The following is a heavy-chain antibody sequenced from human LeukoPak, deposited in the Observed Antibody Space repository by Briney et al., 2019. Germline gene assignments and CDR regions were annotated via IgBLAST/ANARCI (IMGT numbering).Heavy chain of an antibody. J-gene: IGHJ6*04. Sequence: GGSLRLSCAASGFTLSTYTINWVRQAPGKGLEWVSSISSNSVYINYGDSVKGRFTISRDNAKNSLFLQMNILRAEDTAVYFCARGGLRLLDSSPGGMDVGGKGTTVTVSS. CDR2: ISSNSVYI. V-gene: IGHV3-21*01. D-gene: IGHD3-3*01. CDR1: GFTLSTYT. CDR3: ARGGLRLLDSSPGGMDV.